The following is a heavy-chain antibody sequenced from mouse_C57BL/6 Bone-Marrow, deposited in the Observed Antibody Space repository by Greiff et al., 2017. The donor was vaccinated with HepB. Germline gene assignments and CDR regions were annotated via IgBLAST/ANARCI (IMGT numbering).Heavy chain of an antibody. CDR2: IYPRSGNT. CDR3: ARERGYYYGSRPWFAY. CDR1: GYTFTSYG. Sequence: VQLQQSGAELARPGASVKLSCKASGYTFTSYGISWVKQRTGQGLEWIGEIYPRSGNTNYNEKFKGKATLTADKSSSTAYMELRSLTSEDSAVYFCARERGYYYGSRPWFAYWGQGTLVTVSA. J-gene: IGHJ3*01. V-gene: IGHV1-81*01. D-gene: IGHD1-1*01.